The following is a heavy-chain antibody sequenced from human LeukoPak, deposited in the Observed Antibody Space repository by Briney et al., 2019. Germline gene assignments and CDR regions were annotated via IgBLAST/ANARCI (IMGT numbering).Heavy chain of an antibody. Sequence: PSGTLSLTCAVSGGSISSSNWWSWVRQPPGKGLGWIGEIYYSGTTNYNPSLKSRVTISVDKSKNQFSLKLSSVTAADTAVYYCARVGGAAAAPYYFDYWGQGTLVTVSS. D-gene: IGHD6-13*01. J-gene: IGHJ4*02. V-gene: IGHV4-4*02. CDR1: GGSISSSNW. CDR3: ARVGGAAAAPYYFDY. CDR2: IYYSGTT.